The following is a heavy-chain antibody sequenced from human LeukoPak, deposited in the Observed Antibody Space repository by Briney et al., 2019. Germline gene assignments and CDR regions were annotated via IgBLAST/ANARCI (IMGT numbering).Heavy chain of an antibody. CDR1: GGSISSGGYS. CDR2: IYHSGST. J-gene: IGHJ4*02. CDR3: ARELLWLGPAYIDY. D-gene: IGHD3-16*01. V-gene: IGHV4-30-2*01. Sequence: SQTLSLTCAVSGGSISSGGYSWSWIRQPPGKGLEWIGYIYHSGSTYYNPSLKSRVTISVDRSKNQFSLQLNSVTPEDTAVYYCARELLWLGPAYIDYWGQGTLVTVSS.